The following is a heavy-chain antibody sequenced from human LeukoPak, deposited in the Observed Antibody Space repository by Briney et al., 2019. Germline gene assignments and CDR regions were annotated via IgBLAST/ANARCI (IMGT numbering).Heavy chain of an antibody. CDR2: IKQDGSEK. J-gene: IGHJ6*03. Sequence: GGSLRLSCAASGFTFRNYWMSWVRQAPGKGLEWVANIKQDGSEKYYVDTVKGRFTISRDNAKNSLYLQMNSLRAEDTAVYYCARDSYMDVWGKGTTVTVSS. CDR1: GFTFRNYW. CDR3: ARDSYMDV. V-gene: IGHV3-7*01.